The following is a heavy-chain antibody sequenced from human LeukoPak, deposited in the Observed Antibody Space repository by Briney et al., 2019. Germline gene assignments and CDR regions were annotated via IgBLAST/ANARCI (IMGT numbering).Heavy chain of an antibody. V-gene: IGHV1-18*01. CDR1: GYTFTSYG. CDR3: ARDLIDYYDSSGYLAFDY. Sequence: ASVKVSCKASGYTFTSYGISWVRQAPGQGLEWMGWISAYNGNTNYAQKLQGRVAMTRDTSTSTVYMELSSLRSEDTAVYYCARDLIDYYDSSGYLAFDYWGQGTLVTVSS. J-gene: IGHJ4*02. CDR2: ISAYNGNT. D-gene: IGHD3-22*01.